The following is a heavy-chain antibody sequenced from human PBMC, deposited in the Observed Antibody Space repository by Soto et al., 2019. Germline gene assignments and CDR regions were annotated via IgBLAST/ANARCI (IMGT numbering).Heavy chain of an antibody. CDR1: GFTVSSNY. D-gene: IGHD3-22*01. V-gene: IGHV3-53*01. J-gene: IGHJ6*02. CDR3: AKSLIDYYDSSGYYFYYGMDV. Sequence: GGSLRLSCAASGFTVSSNYMSWVRQAPGKGLEWVSVIYSGGSTYYADSVKGRFTISRGNSKNTLYLQMNSLRAEDTAVYYCAKSLIDYYDSSGYYFYYGMDVWGQGTTVTVSS. CDR2: IYSGGST.